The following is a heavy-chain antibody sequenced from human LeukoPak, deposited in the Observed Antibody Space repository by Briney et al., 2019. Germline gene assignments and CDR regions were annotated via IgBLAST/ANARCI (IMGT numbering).Heavy chain of an antibody. Sequence: ASVKVSCKASGYTFTGYYMHGVRQAPGQGLEWMGWINPNSGGTNYAQKFQGRVTMTRDTSISTAYMELSRLRSDDTAVYYCASRYCSSTSCPEVDYWGQGTLVTVSS. J-gene: IGHJ4*02. D-gene: IGHD2-2*01. CDR3: ASRYCSSTSCPEVDY. V-gene: IGHV1-2*02. CDR2: INPNSGGT. CDR1: GYTFTGYY.